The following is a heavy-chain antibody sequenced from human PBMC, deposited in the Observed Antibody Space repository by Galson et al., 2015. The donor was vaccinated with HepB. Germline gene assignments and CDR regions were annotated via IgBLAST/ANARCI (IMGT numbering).Heavy chain of an antibody. Sequence: SLRLSCAASGFTFSSYAMYWVRQAPGRGLESVAIVSFDGSNKFYADSVKGRFTISRDSSQNTLCLQMSSLRTDDTAVYYCARGKRADNSWYSSFDHWGQGTRVTVSS. CDR1: GFTFSSYA. V-gene: IGHV3-30-3*01. D-gene: IGHD6-13*01. CDR3: ARGKRADNSWYSSFDH. CDR2: VSFDGSNK. J-gene: IGHJ4*02.